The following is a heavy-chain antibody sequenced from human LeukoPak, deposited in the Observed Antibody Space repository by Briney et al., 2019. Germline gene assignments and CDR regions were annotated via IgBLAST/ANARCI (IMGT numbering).Heavy chain of an antibody. CDR1: GDSISSGSRY. D-gene: IGHD2-15*01. Sequence: SETLSLTCTVSGDSISSGSRYWSLIRQPAGKGLEWIGRIYTAGSTDYNPSLKSRVTMSVDTSTNQFSLKLSSVTAADTAVYFCARENDVAEFDSWGQGTLVTVSS. CDR2: IYTAGST. CDR3: ARENDVAEFDS. J-gene: IGHJ4*02. V-gene: IGHV4-61*02.